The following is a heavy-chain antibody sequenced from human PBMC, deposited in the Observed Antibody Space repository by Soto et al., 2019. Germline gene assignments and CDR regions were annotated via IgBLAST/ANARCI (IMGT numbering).Heavy chain of an antibody. Sequence: VQLVESGGGVVQPGRSLRLSCAASGFTFSSYGMHWVRQAPGKGLEWVAVISYDGSNKYYADSVKGRFTISRDNSKNXXYLQMNSLRAEDTAVYYCAKEGWVTAYYYYYGMDVWGQGTTVTVSS. V-gene: IGHV3-30*18. J-gene: IGHJ6*02. CDR2: ISYDGSNK. CDR1: GFTFSSYG. CDR3: AKEGWVTAYYYYYGMDV. D-gene: IGHD2-21*02.